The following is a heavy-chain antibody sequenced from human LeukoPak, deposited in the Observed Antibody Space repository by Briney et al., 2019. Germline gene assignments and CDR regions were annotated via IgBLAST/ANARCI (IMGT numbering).Heavy chain of an antibody. V-gene: IGHV4-59*08. CDR1: GGSISSYY. CDR3: ARGYSNADY. Sequence: PSETLSLTCTVSGGSISSYYWSWIRQPPGKGLEWIGYIYYSGSTYYNPFLKSRVTMSVDTSKNQFSLKLSSVTAADTAVYYCARGYSNADYWGQGTLVTVSP. D-gene: IGHD5-18*01. J-gene: IGHJ4*02. CDR2: IYYSGST.